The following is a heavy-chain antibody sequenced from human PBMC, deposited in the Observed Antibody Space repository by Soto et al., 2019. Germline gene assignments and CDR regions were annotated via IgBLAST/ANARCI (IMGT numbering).Heavy chain of an antibody. CDR2: IKPDGSQK. V-gene: IGHV3-7*01. CDR3: ATTSASTFDI. CDR1: GFTFSSYW. Sequence: EVQLVESGGNLVQPGGALRLSCAASGFTFSSYWMAWVRQAPGKGLEWVASIKPDGSQKYSADSLRGRFTISRDNTKNSLFLQMNSLTPDVTAVYYCATTSASTFDIRGQGTMVTVSS. J-gene: IGHJ3*02.